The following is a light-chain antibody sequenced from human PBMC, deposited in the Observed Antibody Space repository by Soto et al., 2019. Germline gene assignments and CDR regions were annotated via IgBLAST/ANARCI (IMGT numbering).Light chain of an antibody. CDR3: QQYYSTLERT. CDR2: WAS. Sequence: DIVMTQSPDSLAVSLGERATINCKSSQSVLYSSNNKNYLAWYQQKPGQPPKLLIYWASTRESGVPDRFSGSGSGIDFTLTISSLQAEDVAVYYCQQYYSTLERTFGQGTKVEIK. V-gene: IGKV4-1*01. CDR1: QSVLYSSNNKNY. J-gene: IGKJ1*01.